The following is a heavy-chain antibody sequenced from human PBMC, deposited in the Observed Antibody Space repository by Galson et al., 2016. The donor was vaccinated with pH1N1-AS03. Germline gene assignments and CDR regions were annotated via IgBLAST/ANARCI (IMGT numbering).Heavy chain of an antibody. CDR3: ATNALKVRVDY. CDR1: GFTFSDYA. J-gene: IGHJ4*02. CDR2: ISGTGGSP. D-gene: IGHD1-1*01. Sequence: SLRLSCAASGFTFSDYAMGWVRQAPGKGLEWLAEISGTGGSPYYADSVKGRVTISRDNSKNTVYLQMTSLRAEETAVDYCATNALKVRVDYWGQGTLVTVSS. V-gene: IGHV3-23*01.